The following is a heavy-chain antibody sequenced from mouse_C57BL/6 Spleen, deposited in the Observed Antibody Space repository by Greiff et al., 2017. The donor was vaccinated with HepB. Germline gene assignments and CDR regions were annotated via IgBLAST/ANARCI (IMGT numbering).Heavy chain of an antibody. Sequence: VQLQQSGPELVKPGASVKIPCKASGYTFTDYNMDWVKQSHGKSLEWIGDINPNNGGTIYNQKFKGKATLTVDKSSSTAYMELRSLTSEDTAVYYCARSKSPGRGYYAMDYWGQGTSVTVSS. CDR1: GYTFTDYN. CDR3: ARSKSPGRGYYAMDY. CDR2: INPNNGGT. J-gene: IGHJ4*01. V-gene: IGHV1-18*01.